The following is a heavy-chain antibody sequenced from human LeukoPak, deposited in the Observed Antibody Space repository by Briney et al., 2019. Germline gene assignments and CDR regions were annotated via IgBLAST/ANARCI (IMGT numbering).Heavy chain of an antibody. CDR2: IYYTGST. D-gene: IGHD1-26*01. CDR1: GGPVRSTSYY. Sequence: SETLSLTCTVSGGPVRSTSYYWAWIRQPPGKGLEWIGTIYYTGSTYNNSSLKSRVTISVDTSKNQFSLKLNSVTAADTAVYYCARLFTEWGSGSYSGRATGYFDLWGRGTLVTVSS. V-gene: IGHV4-39*01. J-gene: IGHJ2*01. CDR3: ARLFTEWGSGSYSGRATGYFDL.